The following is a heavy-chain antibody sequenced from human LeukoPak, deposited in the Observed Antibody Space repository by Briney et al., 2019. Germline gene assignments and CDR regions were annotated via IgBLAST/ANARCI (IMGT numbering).Heavy chain of an antibody. D-gene: IGHD3-22*01. CDR2: IIPIFGTA. V-gene: IGHV1-69*13. J-gene: IGHJ4*02. CDR3: ARDKPQYYYDSSGSFDY. Sequence: ASVKVSCKASGGTFSSHAISWVRQAPGQGLEWMGGIIPIFGTANYAQKFQGRVTITADESTSTAYMELSSLRSEDTAVYYCARDKPQYYYDSSGSFDYWGQGTLVTVSS. CDR1: GGTFSSHA.